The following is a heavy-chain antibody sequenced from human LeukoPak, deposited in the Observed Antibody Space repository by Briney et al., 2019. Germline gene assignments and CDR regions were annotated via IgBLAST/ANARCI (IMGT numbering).Heavy chain of an antibody. D-gene: IGHD6-6*01. V-gene: IGHV3-7*01. Sequence: GGSLRLSCAASGFTFSRYWMSWVRQAPGKGLEWVANIKEDGSEKLYVDSVKGRFTISRDNAKNSLFLQMNSLRAEDTAVYYCARVSPGRIAARPGRWFDPWGQGTLVTVSS. CDR3: ARVSPGRIAARPGRWFDP. J-gene: IGHJ5*02. CDR1: GFTFSRYW. CDR2: IKEDGSEK.